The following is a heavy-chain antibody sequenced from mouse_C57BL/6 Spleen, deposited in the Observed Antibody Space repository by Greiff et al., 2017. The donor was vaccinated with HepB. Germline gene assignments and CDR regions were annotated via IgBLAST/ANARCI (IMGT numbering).Heavy chain of an antibody. Sequence: VHLVESGAELVRPGASVTLSCKASGYTFTDYEMHWVKQTPVHGLEWIGAIDPETGGTAYNQKFKGKAILTADKSSSPAYMEPRSLTSEDSAVYYCTIYYGSSPGYYAMDYWGQGTSVTVSS. CDR1: GYTFTDYE. CDR2: IDPETGGT. D-gene: IGHD1-1*01. V-gene: IGHV1-15*01. CDR3: TIYYGSSPGYYAMDY. J-gene: IGHJ4*01.